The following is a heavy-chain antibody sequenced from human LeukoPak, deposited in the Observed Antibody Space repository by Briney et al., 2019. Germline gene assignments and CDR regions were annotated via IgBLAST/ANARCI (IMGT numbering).Heavy chain of an antibody. D-gene: IGHD5-24*01. J-gene: IGHJ4*02. CDR2: IHPGDSDT. V-gene: IGHV5-51*01. Sequence: GESLKISCKGSGYSFTSYWIGWVRQMPGKGLEWVGIIHPGDSDTRYSPSFQGQVTISVDKSISTAYLQWNSLKASDTAIYYCARQDGAAKYYFDFWGQGTLVTVSS. CDR3: ARQDGAAKYYFDF. CDR1: GYSFTSYW.